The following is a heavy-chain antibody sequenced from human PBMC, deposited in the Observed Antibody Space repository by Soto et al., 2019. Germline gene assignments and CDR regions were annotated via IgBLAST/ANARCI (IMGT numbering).Heavy chain of an antibody. CDR3: ARHDTLAWFDP. J-gene: IGHJ5*02. CDR2: IYYSGST. V-gene: IGHV4-39*01. Sequence: QLQLQESGPGLVKPSETLSLTCTVSGGSISSSSYYWGWIRQPPGKGLEWIGSIYYSGSTYYNPSLKSRVTISVDTSKNQFSLKLSSVTAADTAVYYCARHDTLAWFDPWGQGTLVTVSS. D-gene: IGHD3-16*01. CDR1: GGSISSSSYY.